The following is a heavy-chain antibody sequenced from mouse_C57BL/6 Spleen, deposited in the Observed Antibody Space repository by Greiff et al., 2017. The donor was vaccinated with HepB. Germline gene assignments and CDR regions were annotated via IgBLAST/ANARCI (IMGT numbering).Heavy chain of an antibody. CDR3: ARGDKGDYFDY. Sequence: QVQLQQSGAELVRPGTSVKVSCKASGYAFTNYLIEWVKQRPGQGLEWIGVINPGSGGTNYNEKFKGKATLTADKSSSTAYRQLSSLTSEDSAVYFCARGDKGDYFDYWGQGTTLTVSS. J-gene: IGHJ2*01. V-gene: IGHV1-54*01. CDR1: GYAFTNYL. CDR2: INPGSGGT.